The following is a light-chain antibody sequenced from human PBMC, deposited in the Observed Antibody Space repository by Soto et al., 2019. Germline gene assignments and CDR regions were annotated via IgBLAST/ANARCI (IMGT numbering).Light chain of an antibody. Sequence: QSALTQPASVSGSPGQSITISCTGTSSDLGGYNYVSWYQQHPGKAPQLMIYEVNNRPSGVSDRFSGSKSGNTASLTISGLQAEDEADYYCSSYTSSSNPDVVFGGGTKLTVL. V-gene: IGLV2-14*01. CDR3: SSYTSSSNPDVV. CDR2: EVN. CDR1: SSDLGGYNY. J-gene: IGLJ2*01.